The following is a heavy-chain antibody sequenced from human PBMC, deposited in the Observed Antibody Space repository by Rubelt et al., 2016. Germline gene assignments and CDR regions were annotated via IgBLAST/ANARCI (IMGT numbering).Heavy chain of an antibody. CDR2: IHPSGST. Sequence: QVQLQQWGAGLLKPSATLSLTCAVYGESFSGNYWPWIRQPPGTGLEWIGEIHPSGSTNFNPSLKSRLTMSVATPRNQFSPRLSSVTAAETAIYFCARVEYGNSWFKYWGQGTLVTVSS. CDR1: GESFSGNY. D-gene: IGHD2/OR15-2a*01. V-gene: IGHV4-34*01. CDR3: ARVEYGNSWFKY. J-gene: IGHJ4*02.